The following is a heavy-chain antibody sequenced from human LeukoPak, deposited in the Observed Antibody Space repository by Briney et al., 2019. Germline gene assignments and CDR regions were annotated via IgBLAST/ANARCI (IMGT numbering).Heavy chain of an antibody. V-gene: IGHV3-30*04. CDR1: GFTFSSYA. CDR3: ASLGAYYGSGTPRGFDP. Sequence: PGGSLRLSCTASGFTFSSYAMHWVRQAPGKGLEWVAVISYDGSNKYYADSVKGRFTISRDNSKNTLYLQMNSLRAEDTAVYYCASLGAYYGSGTPRGFDPWGQGTLVTVSS. CDR2: ISYDGSNK. J-gene: IGHJ5*02. D-gene: IGHD3-10*01.